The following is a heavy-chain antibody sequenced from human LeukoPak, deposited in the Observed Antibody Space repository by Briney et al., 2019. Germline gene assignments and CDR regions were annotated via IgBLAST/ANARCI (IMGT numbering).Heavy chain of an antibody. J-gene: IGHJ4*02. V-gene: IGHV3-30-3*01. CDR1: GFTFSSYA. CDR3: ARDPSNWNVNFDY. CDR2: ISYDGSNK. D-gene: IGHD1-20*01. Sequence: GGSLRLSCAASGFTFSSYAMHWVRQAPGKGLEWVAVISYDGSNKYYADPVEGRFTISRGNSKNTLYLQMNSLRAEDTAVYYCARDPSNWNVNFDYWGQGTLVTVSS.